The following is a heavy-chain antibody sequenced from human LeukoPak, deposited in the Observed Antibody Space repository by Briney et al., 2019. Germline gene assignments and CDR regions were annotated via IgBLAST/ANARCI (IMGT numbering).Heavy chain of an antibody. CDR2: INHSGST. CDR1: GGSFSGYY. J-gene: IGHJ5*02. V-gene: IGHV4-34*01. Sequence: SETLSLTCAVYGGSFSGYYWSWIRQPPGKGLEWIGEINHSGSTNYNPSLKSRVTISVDTSKNQFSLKLSSVTAADTAVYYCARGPWSGSYYYFDPWGQGTLVTVSS. CDR3: ARGPWSGSYYYFDP. D-gene: IGHD1-26*01.